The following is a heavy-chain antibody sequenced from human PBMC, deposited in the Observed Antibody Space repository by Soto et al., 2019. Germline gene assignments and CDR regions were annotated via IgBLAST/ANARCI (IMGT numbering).Heavy chain of an antibody. V-gene: IGHV3-30-3*01. CDR2: ISCAGTST. CDR1: GFTFSNSA. J-gene: IGHJ4*02. D-gene: IGHD3-3*01. CDR3: ARDPGHDDNEYYTFDY. Sequence: QVQLVESGGGVVQPGRSLRLSCAASGFTFSNSAMHWVRQAPGKGLEWVAVISCAGTSTYYADSVKGRFTISRDNSKDTVYLQLNSLRSEDTAVYHSARDPGHDDNEYYTFDYWGQGTLVTVSS.